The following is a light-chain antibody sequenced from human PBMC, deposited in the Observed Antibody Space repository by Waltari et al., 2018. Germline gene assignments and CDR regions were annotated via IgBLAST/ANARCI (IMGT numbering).Light chain of an antibody. CDR1: QCVLYSSNNKNY. J-gene: IGKJ3*01. Sequence: DIVMTQSPDSLAVSLGERATINCKSSQCVLYSSNNKNYLAWYQQKPGQPPKLLIYWASTRESGVPDRFSGSGSGTDFTLTISSLQAEDVAVYYCQQYYSTPPTFGHGTKVDIK. CDR3: QQYYSTPPT. CDR2: WAS. V-gene: IGKV4-1*01.